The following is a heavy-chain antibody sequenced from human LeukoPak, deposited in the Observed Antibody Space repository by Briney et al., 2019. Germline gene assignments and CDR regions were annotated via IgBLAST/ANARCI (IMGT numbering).Heavy chain of an antibody. Sequence: SETLSLTCTVSGGSISSGGYYWSWIRQHPGKGLEWIGYIYYSGSTYYNPSLKSRVTISVDTSKNQFSLKLSSVTAADTAVYYCARAPRITMVRGAIDYWGQGTLVTVSS. J-gene: IGHJ4*02. V-gene: IGHV4-30-4*08. D-gene: IGHD3-10*01. CDR1: GGSISSGGYY. CDR3: ARAPRITMVRGAIDY. CDR2: IYYSGST.